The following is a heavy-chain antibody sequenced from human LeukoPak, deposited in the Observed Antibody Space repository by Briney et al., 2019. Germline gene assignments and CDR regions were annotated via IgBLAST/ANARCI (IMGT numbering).Heavy chain of an antibody. CDR3: AGGATMATITPLLC. Sequence: GGTLRLSCAASRFTFRSYWMHWVRQAPRERRVWVSRINRYGSYTSYTDSVKGRFNISRDNAKNTLYRQMNRLRAEDTAVYYCAGGATMATITPLLCWGQGTLVTVSS. CDR2: INRYGSYT. V-gene: IGHV3-74*01. D-gene: IGHD5-24*01. CDR1: RFTFRSYW. J-gene: IGHJ4*02.